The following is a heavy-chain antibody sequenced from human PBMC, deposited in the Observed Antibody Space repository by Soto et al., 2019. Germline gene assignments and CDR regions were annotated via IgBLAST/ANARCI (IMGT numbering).Heavy chain of an antibody. V-gene: IGHV1-69*02. CDR3: ARGPFVVLNYFES. CDR1: GGTFRNYP. J-gene: IGHJ4*02. Sequence: QVQLVQSGTEVKKPGSSVKVSCKASGGTFRNYPINWVRQAPGQGLEWMGSIFPLTDIPDYAQNFQARLTIIADKSTSTAYMEMSRLTCDDTAMYVCARGPFVVLNYFESWGEGTLVAVSS. CDR2: IFPLTDIP.